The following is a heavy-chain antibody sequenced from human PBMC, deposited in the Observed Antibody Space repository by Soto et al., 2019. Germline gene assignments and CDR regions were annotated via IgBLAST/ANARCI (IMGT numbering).Heavy chain of an antibody. CDR3: TEARCSGDTCYVPDY. CDR2: ISGRGGRP. Sequence: EVQVLESGGGLVQPGGSLRLSCAASGFTFSSYTMAWVRQAPGKGLEWVSSISGRGGRPYYADSVQGRFTKSSDNFKTAVAPQMNSQRAEDTATYCCTEARCSGDTCYVPDYWGHGTLVIVSS. J-gene: IGHJ4*01. CDR1: GFTFSSYT. D-gene: IGHD2-15*01. V-gene: IGHV3-23*01.